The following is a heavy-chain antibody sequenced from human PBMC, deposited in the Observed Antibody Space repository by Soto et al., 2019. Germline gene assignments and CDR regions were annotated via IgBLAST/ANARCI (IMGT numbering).Heavy chain of an antibody. CDR3: ARGRPLDASAY. J-gene: IGHJ4*02. Sequence: ASVKVSCRASGGTFSSYAISWVRQAPGQGLEWMGGIIPIFGTANYAQKFQGRVTITADESTSTAYMELSSLRSEDTAVYYCARGRPLDASAYWGQGTLVTVSS. D-gene: IGHD6-6*01. V-gene: IGHV1-69*13. CDR1: GGTFSSYA. CDR2: IIPIFGTA.